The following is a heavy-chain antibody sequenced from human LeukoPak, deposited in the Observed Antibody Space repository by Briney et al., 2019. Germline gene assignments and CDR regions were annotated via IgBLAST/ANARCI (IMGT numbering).Heavy chain of an antibody. CDR1: GFTFNDYY. Sequence: GGSLRLSCAASGFTFNDYYMSWIRQAPGKGLEWVSCISSSGSTIYYADSVKGRFTISRDNAKNSLYLQMNSLRAEDTAVYYCARETDPPAPPNLYYDSSGYQGAFDIWGQGTMVTVSS. J-gene: IGHJ3*02. CDR2: ISSSGSTI. V-gene: IGHV3-11*04. D-gene: IGHD3-22*01. CDR3: ARETDPPAPPNLYYDSSGYQGAFDI.